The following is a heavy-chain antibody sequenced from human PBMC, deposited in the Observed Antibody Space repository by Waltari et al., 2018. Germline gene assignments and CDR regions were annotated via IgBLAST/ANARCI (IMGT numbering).Heavy chain of an antibody. Sequence: EVQLVESGGGLVQPGRSLRLSCAASGFTFDDYAMHWVRQAPGKGLEWVSGISWNSGSIGYADSVKGRFTISRDNAKNSLYLQMNSLRAEDTAVYYCARVGCSSTSCQHDAFDIWGQGTMVTVSS. J-gene: IGHJ3*02. CDR3: ARVGCSSTSCQHDAFDI. CDR1: GFTFDDYA. V-gene: IGHV3-9*01. D-gene: IGHD2-2*01. CDR2: ISWNSGSI.